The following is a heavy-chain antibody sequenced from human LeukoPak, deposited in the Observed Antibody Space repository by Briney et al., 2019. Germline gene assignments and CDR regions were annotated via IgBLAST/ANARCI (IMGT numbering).Heavy chain of an antibody. CDR3: AKEARSSSSWYGYFDY. J-gene: IGHJ4*02. CDR2: ISYDGSNK. CDR1: GFTFRSYG. Sequence: GGSLRLSCAASGFTFRSYGMHWVRQAPGKGLEWVAVISYDGSNKYYADSVKGRFTISRDNSKNTLYLQMNSLRAEDTAVYYCAKEARSSSSWYGYFDYWGQGTLVTVSS. V-gene: IGHV3-30*18. D-gene: IGHD6-13*01.